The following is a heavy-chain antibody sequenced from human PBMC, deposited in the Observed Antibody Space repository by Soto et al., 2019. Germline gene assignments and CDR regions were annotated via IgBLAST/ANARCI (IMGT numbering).Heavy chain of an antibody. D-gene: IGHD2-21*01. CDR1: GFTFTIYA. CDR2: MSYDGSNK. Sequence: PGGSLRLSCAASGFTFTIYAIHWVRQAPGKGLEWVAVMSYDGSNKYYADSVKGRFTISRDTSENTLHLQMNSLRTEDTAVYYCARSGVAMSCHYFYGMDVWGQGTTVTVSS. J-gene: IGHJ6*02. CDR3: ARSGVAMSCHYFYGMDV. V-gene: IGHV3-30-3*01.